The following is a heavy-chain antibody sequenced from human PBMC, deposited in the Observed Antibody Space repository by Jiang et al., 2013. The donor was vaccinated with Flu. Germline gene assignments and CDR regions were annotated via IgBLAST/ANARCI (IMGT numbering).Heavy chain of an antibody. D-gene: IGHD3-16*01. Sequence: ETLSLTCTVSGDSITSSPYHWGWVRQPPGKGPEWIGSISYSGSTHYNPSLKSRVIISADTSKRQLSLKLSSVTAADTAVYYCAGGATCCFDYWGLGTLVTVSS. J-gene: IGHJ4*02. CDR1: GDSITSSPYH. CDR3: AGGATCCFDY. CDR2: ISYSGST. V-gene: IGHV4-39*01.